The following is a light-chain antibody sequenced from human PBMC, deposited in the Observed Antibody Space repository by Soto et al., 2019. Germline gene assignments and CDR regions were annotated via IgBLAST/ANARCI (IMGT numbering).Light chain of an antibody. J-gene: IGLJ3*02. CDR1: SSNIGNYD. Sequence: QSVLTQPPSVSGAPGQRVTISCTGSSSNIGNYDVHWYQHLPGTAPRLLIYGNDQRPSGVPARLSGSKSVTSASLAISGLQSEDEADYYCAAWDDSLNGWVFGGGTKVTVL. V-gene: IGLV1-44*01. CDR3: AAWDDSLNGWV. CDR2: GND.